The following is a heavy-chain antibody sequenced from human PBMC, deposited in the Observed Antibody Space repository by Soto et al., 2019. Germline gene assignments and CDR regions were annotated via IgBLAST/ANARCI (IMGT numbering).Heavy chain of an antibody. CDR3: ARDAIVVVVAATHNWFDP. CDR2: ISSSSSSI. J-gene: IGHJ5*02. CDR1: GFTFSSDS. D-gene: IGHD2-15*01. Sequence: EVQLVESGGGLVQPGGSLRLSCAASGFTFSSDSMNWVRQAPVKGLEWVSYISSSSSSIYYADSVKGRFTISRDNAKNSLYLQMNSLRDEDTAVYYCARDAIVVVVAATHNWFDPWGQGTLVTVSS. V-gene: IGHV3-48*02.